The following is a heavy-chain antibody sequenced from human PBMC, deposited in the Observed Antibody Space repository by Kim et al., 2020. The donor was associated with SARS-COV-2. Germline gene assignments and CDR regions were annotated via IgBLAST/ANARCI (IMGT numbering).Heavy chain of an antibody. J-gene: IGHJ4*02. Sequence: GGSLRLSCAGSGFTFDEYAMHWVRQAPGKGLEWVSGIFSSGRTGYADSMKGRVTISRDNAKNLLYLQINSLTLEDTAFYYCRKDIVAGGADSWGPGTLVTVSS. CDR3: RKDIVAGGADS. V-gene: IGHV3-9*01. CDR2: IFSSGRT. CDR1: GFTFDEYA. D-gene: IGHD3-16*01.